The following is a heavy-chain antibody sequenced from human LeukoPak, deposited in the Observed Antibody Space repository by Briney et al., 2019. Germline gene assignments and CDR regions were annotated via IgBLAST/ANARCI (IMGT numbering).Heavy chain of an antibody. CDR2: IRNKANTYTT. Sequence: PGGSLRLSCAASGFSFSDHYMDWVRQAPGEGLEWVGRIRNKANTYTTEYAASVKGRFTISRDDSKNSLYLQMNSLKTEDTAVYYCADVTANSGDYWGQGTLVTVSS. CDR1: GFSFSDHY. D-gene: IGHD3-10*01. CDR3: ADVTANSGDY. V-gene: IGHV3-72*01. J-gene: IGHJ4*02.